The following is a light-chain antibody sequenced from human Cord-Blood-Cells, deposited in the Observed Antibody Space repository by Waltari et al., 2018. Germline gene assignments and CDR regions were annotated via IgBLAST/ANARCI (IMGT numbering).Light chain of an antibody. J-gene: IGKJ2*01. CDR3: MQGTHWPPET. Sequence: DVVMTQSPLSLPVTLGQPASISCRSSQSLVHSDGNTYLNWFQQRPGQSPRRLFYKVSNRDSGVPDRFSGSGSGTDFTLKISRVEAEDVGVYYCMQGTHWPPETFGQGTKLEIK. CDR1: QSLVHSDGNTY. CDR2: KVS. V-gene: IGKV2-30*02.